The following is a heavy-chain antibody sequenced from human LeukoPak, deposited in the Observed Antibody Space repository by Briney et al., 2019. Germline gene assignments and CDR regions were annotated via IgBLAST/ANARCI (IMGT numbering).Heavy chain of an antibody. V-gene: IGHV4-39*07. D-gene: IGHD2-21*01. CDR1: GASITSYR. CDR2: IYYSGST. Sequence: SETLSLTCSVSGASITSYRWGWVRQSPGKGLEWIGSIYYSGSTYYNPSLKSRVTISVDTSKNQFSLKLSSVTAADTAVYYCATARLNPQSPYWYFDLWGRGTLVTVSS. J-gene: IGHJ2*01. CDR3: ATARLNPQSPYWYFDL.